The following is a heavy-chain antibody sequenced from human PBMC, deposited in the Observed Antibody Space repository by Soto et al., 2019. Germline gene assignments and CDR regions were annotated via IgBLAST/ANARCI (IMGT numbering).Heavy chain of an antibody. V-gene: IGHV3-30*18. D-gene: IGHD6-6*01. J-gene: IGHJ6*02. CDR1: GFSFSTYG. Sequence: QVQLVESGGGVVQPGSSLRLSCAASGFSFSTYGMHWVRQAPGKGLEWVAVISYDGNTIYYADSVRGRLIISRDNSKNTLDLELNRLRPEDTATYYCAKEGSSSPLFNFYYVMDVWGQGTTVTVSS. CDR3: AKEGSSSPLFNFYYVMDV. CDR2: ISYDGNTI.